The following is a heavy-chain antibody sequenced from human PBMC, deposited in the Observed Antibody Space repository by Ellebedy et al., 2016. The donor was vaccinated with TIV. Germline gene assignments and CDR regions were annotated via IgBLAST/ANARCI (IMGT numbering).Heavy chain of an antibody. J-gene: IGHJ6*03. CDR1: GGTFSSYA. D-gene: IGHD5-18*01. Sequence: AASVKVSCKASGGTFSSYAISWVRQAPGQGLEWMGGIIPILGIANYAQKFQGRVTITADKSTSTAYMELSSLRSEDTAVYYCARGSGYSYGVTVNYYYYYMDVWGKGTTVTVSS. CDR3: ARGSGYSYGVTVNYYYYYMDV. CDR2: IIPILGIA. V-gene: IGHV1-69*10.